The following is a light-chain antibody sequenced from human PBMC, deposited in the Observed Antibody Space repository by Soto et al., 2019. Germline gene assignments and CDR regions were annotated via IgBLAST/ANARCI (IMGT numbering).Light chain of an antibody. V-gene: IGKV3-20*01. Sequence: EIMLTQSPGTLSLSPGEGATLSCRASQSVISSYLAWYQQKPGQAPRLLIYGASSRATSIPDRFSGSGSGTDFSLTISRLETEDFAVYYYQQYASSPGTFGKGTKVEIK. CDR2: GAS. CDR3: QQYASSPGT. J-gene: IGKJ1*01. CDR1: QSVISSY.